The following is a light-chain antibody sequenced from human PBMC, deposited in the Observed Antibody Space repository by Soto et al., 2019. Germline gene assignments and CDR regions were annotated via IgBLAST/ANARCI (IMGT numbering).Light chain of an antibody. CDR2: EAS. CDR3: CSYAGSYTLV. V-gene: IGLV2-23*01. J-gene: IGLJ2*01. Sequence: QSALTQPASVSGSPGQSITISCTGTTSDVGSYNLVSWYQLHPGKAPKLMIYEASKRPSGVSNRFSGSKSGNTASLKISGLQAVDEADYYCCSYAGSYTLVFGGGTKVTVL. CDR1: TSDVGSYNL.